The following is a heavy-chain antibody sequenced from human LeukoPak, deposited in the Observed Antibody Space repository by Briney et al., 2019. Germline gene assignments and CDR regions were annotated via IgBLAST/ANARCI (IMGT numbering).Heavy chain of an antibody. Sequence: ASVKVSCKVSGYTLTELSMHWVRQAPGEGLEWMGGFDPEDGETIYAQKFQGRVTMTEDTSTDTAYIELSSLRSEDTAVYYCATVPHQLARRRRGTSLDYWGQGTLVTVSS. D-gene: IGHD2-2*01. CDR3: ATVPHQLARRRRGTSLDY. J-gene: IGHJ4*02. V-gene: IGHV1-24*01. CDR2: FDPEDGET. CDR1: GYTLTELS.